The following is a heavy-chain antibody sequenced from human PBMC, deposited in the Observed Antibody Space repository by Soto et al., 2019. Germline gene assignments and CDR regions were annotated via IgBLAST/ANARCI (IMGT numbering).Heavy chain of an antibody. D-gene: IGHD1-26*01. Sequence: QVHLVGSGGGVVQPGKSLRLSCEASGFSFRSYGLHWVRQAPGKGLEWIGLISYDGSNQFYADSVRGRFTISRDNSNNTLYLQMTSLRVEDTAVYYCAKDLFSGGSYPNWFDPWGHGTLVTVSS. CDR2: ISYDGSNQ. V-gene: IGHV3-30*18. CDR1: GFSFRSYG. J-gene: IGHJ5*02. CDR3: AKDLFSGGSYPNWFDP.